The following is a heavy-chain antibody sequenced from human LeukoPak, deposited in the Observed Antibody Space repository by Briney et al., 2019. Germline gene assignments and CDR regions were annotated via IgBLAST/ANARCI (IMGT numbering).Heavy chain of an antibody. CDR1: GFTFSSYW. CDR2: IKQDGSDK. D-gene: IGHD4-23*01. V-gene: IGHV3-7*03. CDR3: ARKTVVGSYFDY. J-gene: IGHJ4*02. Sequence: GGSLRLCCAASGFTFSSYWMSWVRQATGKGLEWVANIKQDGSDKYYVDSVKGRFTISRGNAKNSLYLQINSLRAEDTAVYYCARKTVVGSYFDYWGQGTPVTVSS.